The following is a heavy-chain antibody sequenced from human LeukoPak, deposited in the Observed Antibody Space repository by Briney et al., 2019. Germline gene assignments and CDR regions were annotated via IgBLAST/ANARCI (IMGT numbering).Heavy chain of an antibody. V-gene: IGHV1-2*02. Sequence: ALLKLSCKASGYTFTGYYMHWVRQAPGQGLEWMGWINPNSGSTNYAQKFQGRVTMTRDTSISTAYMELSRLRSDDTAVYYGARGIRKWELHLPTFDYWGQGTLVTVSS. D-gene: IGHD1-26*01. CDR2: INPNSGST. CDR1: GYTFTGYY. CDR3: ARGIRKWELHLPTFDY. J-gene: IGHJ4*02.